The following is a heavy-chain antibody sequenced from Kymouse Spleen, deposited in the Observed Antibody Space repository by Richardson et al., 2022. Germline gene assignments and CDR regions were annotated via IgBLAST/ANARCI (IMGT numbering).Heavy chain of an antibody. J-gene: IGHJ4*02. V-gene: IGHV4-39*01. CDR1: GGSISSSSYY. CDR2: IYYSGST. D-gene: IGHD6-13*01. Sequence: QLQLQESGPGLVKPSETLSLTCTVSGGSISSSSYYWGWIRQPPGKGLEWIGSIYYSGSTYYNPSLKSRVTISVDTSKNQFSLKLSSVTAADTAVYYCASIAAAALLFDYWGQGTLVTVSS. CDR3: ASIAAAALLFDY.